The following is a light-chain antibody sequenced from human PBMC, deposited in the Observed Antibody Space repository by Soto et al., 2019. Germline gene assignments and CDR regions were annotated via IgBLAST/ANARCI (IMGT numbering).Light chain of an antibody. J-gene: IGKJ1*01. V-gene: IGKV3-20*01. CDR3: QQYSSTFWT. CDR1: QSISSSY. Sequence: TKSPGTLSLSPEERTTLSCRASQSISSSYLAWYQQKPGQAPRLLVYGASSRATGIPDRFSGSGSGTDFTLTISRLEPEDFALYYCQQYSSTFWTLGQGTKVDIK. CDR2: GAS.